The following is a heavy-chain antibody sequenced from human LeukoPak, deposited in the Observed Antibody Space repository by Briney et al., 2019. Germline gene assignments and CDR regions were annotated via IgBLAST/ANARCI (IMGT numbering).Heavy chain of an antibody. CDR1: GFTFSSYS. Sequence: PGGSLRLSCAASGFTFSSYSMNWVRQAPGKGLEWVSSISSSSSYIYYADSVKGRFTISRDNAKNSLYLQMNSLRAEGTAVYYCAKGAAAGYYFDYWGQGMLVTVSS. D-gene: IGHD6-13*01. CDR2: ISSSSSYI. J-gene: IGHJ4*02. CDR3: AKGAAAGYYFDY. V-gene: IGHV3-21*01.